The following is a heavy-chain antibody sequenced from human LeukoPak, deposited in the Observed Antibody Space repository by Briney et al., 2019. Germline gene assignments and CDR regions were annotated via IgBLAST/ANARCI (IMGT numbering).Heavy chain of an antibody. D-gene: IGHD2-2*03. CDR1: GVTFTGAY. J-gene: IGHJ5*01. Sequence: ASVKVSCKGSGVTFTGAYMHWVRQAPGQGLEWMGWINPNSGETRYEQKFQGRVTMTRATSIDTVHMELGSLTSDDTAVYYCARVLFNSGYDSWGQGTLVTVSS. CDR2: INPNSGET. V-gene: IGHV1-2*02. CDR3: ARVLFNSGYDS.